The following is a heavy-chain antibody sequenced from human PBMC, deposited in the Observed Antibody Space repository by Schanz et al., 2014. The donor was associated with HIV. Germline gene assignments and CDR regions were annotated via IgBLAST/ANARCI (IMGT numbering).Heavy chain of an antibody. J-gene: IGHJ4*02. Sequence: EVPLLESGGGLAQPGGSQRLSCAASGFAFSDYAMSWVRQAPGKGLEWVSSISAGGRDTYYADSVKGRFTISRDNSKKTLYLHMRSLGVGDTAVYYCAKGGPTVLTGFDQWGQGTLVTVSS. V-gene: IGHV3-23*01. CDR1: GFAFSDYA. D-gene: IGHD4-17*01. CDR3: AKGGPTVLTGFDQ. CDR2: ISAGGRDT.